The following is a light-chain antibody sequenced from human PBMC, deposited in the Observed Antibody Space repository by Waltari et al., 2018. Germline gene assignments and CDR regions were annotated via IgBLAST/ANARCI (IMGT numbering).Light chain of an antibody. Sequence: PVLTQSSSASASLGSSVKLTCPLCSGNSRFIIALHQQQPGKAPRYLMKLEGSGSYTTGSGGPDRFSGSSTGADRYLTISDLRSEDEADYSCGTLDRNTHGVFGGGTKLTVL. CDR3: GTLDRNTHGV. J-gene: IGLJ3*02. CDR1: SGNSRFI. CDR2: LEGSGSY. V-gene: IGLV4-60*03.